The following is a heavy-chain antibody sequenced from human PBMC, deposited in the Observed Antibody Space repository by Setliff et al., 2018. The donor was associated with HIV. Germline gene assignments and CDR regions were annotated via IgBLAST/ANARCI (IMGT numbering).Heavy chain of an antibody. D-gene: IGHD3-10*01. CDR3: AARNSGNPTRHFDY. Sequence: SETLSLTCALSGYSISNGYYWGWIRQPSGKGLEWIGSIYHSGSTFYNPPLRSRVTISVDTSQDQFSLRLTSVTAADTAVYYCAARNSGNPTRHFDYWGQGTLVTVSS. CDR1: GYSISNGYY. J-gene: IGHJ4*02. V-gene: IGHV4-38-2*01. CDR2: IYHSGST.